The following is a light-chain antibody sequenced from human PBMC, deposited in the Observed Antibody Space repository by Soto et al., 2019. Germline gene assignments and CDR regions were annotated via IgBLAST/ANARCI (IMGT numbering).Light chain of an antibody. Sequence: QSVLTQPASVSGSPGQSITTSCTGTSSDVGGYNYVSWYQHHPGKAPKLIIYDVTNRPSGVSNPFSGSKSGNTASLTISGLQPEDEAVYYCSSYTPSHTRHTALGTGT. CDR2: DVT. V-gene: IGLV2-14*03. CDR1: SSDVGGYNY. CDR3: SSYTPSHTRHTA. J-gene: IGLJ1*01.